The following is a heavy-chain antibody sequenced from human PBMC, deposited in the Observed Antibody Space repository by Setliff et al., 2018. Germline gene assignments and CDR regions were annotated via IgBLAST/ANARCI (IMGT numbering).Heavy chain of an antibody. V-gene: IGHV3-30*02. CDR3: AKVKKPLIRGSGFDY. J-gene: IGHJ4*02. CDR2: VRFDGSYK. CDR1: GFVFGTYG. Sequence: PGESLKISCAASGFVFGTYGMHWVRQAPGKGLDWVASVRFDGSYKVYADSVKGRLTISRDNSENTLFLQMTSLRPEDTGIYYCAKVKKPLIRGSGFDYWGRGTLVTVSS. D-gene: IGHD2-8*01.